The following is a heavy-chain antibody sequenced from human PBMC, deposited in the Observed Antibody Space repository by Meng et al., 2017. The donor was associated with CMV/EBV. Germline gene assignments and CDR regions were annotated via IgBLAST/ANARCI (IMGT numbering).Heavy chain of an antibody. Sequence: GESLIISCAASGLTFNTAWISWVRQAPGRGLEWVGSIKSRPDGGTTDYAATVKGIFTISRDDSMNTVYLQMNSLKTEATAVYYCPTDVRSQNSGGYTGYWGQGTLVTVSS. V-gene: IGHV3-15*01. CDR3: PTDVRSQNSGGYTGY. CDR1: GLTFNTAW. CDR2: IKSRPDGGTT. J-gene: IGHJ4*02. D-gene: IGHD3-10*01.